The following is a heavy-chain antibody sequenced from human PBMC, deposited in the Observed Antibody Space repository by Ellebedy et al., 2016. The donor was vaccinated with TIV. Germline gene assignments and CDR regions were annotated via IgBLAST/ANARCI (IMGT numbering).Heavy chain of an antibody. V-gene: IGHV3-33*01. D-gene: IGHD3/OR15-3a*01. CDR3: VRGLFFDWSEDGFDF. Sequence: PGGSLRLSCAASGFTFSNYGMNWVRQAPGKGLEWVAIIWYDGSNIYYADSVKGRFTISRDNSKNTLYLQKNSLRAEDTAVYYCVRGLFFDWSEDGFDFWGQGTTVTVSS. CDR2: IWYDGSNI. J-gene: IGHJ6*01. CDR1: GFTFSNYG.